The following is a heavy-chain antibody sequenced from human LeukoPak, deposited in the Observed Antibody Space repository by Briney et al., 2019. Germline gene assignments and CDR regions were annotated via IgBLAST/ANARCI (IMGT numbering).Heavy chain of an antibody. D-gene: IGHD6-13*01. CDR3: ARQNPAASGQGLDY. J-gene: IGHJ4*02. CDR1: GGSISGYY. Sequence: SETLSLTCSVSGGSISGYYWSWIRQPPGKGLEWIGYIHHNGSTNYNPSLKSRVTFSVDTSKNQFSLELTSVTAADTAVYYCARQNPAASGQGLDYWGQGTLVTVSS. V-gene: IGHV4-59*08. CDR2: IHHNGST.